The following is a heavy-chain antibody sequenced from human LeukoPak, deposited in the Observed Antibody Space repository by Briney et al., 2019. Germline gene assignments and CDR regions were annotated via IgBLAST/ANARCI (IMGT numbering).Heavy chain of an antibody. CDR1: GFTFSNYA. V-gene: IGHV3-30-3*01. CDR2: ISYDGSNK. CDR3: ARSVGQLDAFDI. J-gene: IGHJ3*02. Sequence: GGSLGLSCEASGFTFSNYAMHWVRQAPGKGLEWVAVISYDGSNKYYADSVKGRFTISRDNSKNTLYLQMNSLRAEDTAVYYCARSVGQLDAFDIWGQGTMVTVSS. D-gene: IGHD6-13*01.